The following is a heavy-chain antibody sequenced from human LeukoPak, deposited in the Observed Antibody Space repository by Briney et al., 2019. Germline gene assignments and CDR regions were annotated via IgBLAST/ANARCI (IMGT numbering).Heavy chain of an antibody. V-gene: IGHV3-7*01. D-gene: IGHD5-18*01. CDR2: IKQDGSEK. Sequence: GGSLRLSCAASGFTFSSYWMTWIRQAPGKGLEWVANIKQDGSEKYYVDSVKGRFTISRDNAKSSLYLQMNSLRAEDTAVYYCARDTGGGYSCYDCWGQGTLVTVSS. CDR1: GFTFSSYW. CDR3: ARDTGGGYSCYDC. J-gene: IGHJ4*02.